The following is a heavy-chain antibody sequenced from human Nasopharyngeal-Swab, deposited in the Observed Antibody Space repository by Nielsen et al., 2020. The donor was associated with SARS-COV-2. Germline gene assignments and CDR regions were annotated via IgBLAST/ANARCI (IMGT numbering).Heavy chain of an antibody. Sequence: SETLSLTCTVSGGSISSSSYYWGWIRQPPGKGLEWIGSIYYSGSTYYNPSLKIRVTISVDTSKNQFSLTLSSVTAADTAVYYCASSIRYSGYDLGFDYWGQGTLVTVSS. CDR2: IYYSGST. J-gene: IGHJ4*02. D-gene: IGHD5-12*01. CDR1: GGSISSSSYY. CDR3: ASSIRYSGYDLGFDY. V-gene: IGHV4-39*07.